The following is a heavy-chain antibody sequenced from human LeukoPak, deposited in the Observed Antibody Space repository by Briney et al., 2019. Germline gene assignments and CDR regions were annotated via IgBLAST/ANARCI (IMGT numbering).Heavy chain of an antibody. J-gene: IGHJ6*02. Sequence: ASVKVSCKVSGNTFTDLSMNWVRQAPGKGLEWMGGFDPEDVETIYAQKFQGRVTMTEDTSTETAYMELRSLRSDDTAVYYCARDFRYYGSVQYGMDVWGQGTTVTVSS. V-gene: IGHV1-24*01. CDR1: GNTFTDLS. CDR2: FDPEDVET. D-gene: IGHD3-10*01. CDR3: ARDFRYYGSVQYGMDV.